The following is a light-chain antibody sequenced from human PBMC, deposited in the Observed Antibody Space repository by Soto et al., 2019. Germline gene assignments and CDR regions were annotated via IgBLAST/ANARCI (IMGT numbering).Light chain of an antibody. J-gene: IGKJ1*01. V-gene: IGKV3-20*01. CDR3: QQYGISPRT. CDR1: QSVSSTY. CDR2: GAS. Sequence: EIVLTQSPGTLSLSPGERATLSCRASQSVSSTYLAWYQQKPGQSPRLLIYGASNRATGIPDRVSGSGSGTDFTLTISSLEREDVGVYFCQQYGISPRTVGEGTKVEIK.